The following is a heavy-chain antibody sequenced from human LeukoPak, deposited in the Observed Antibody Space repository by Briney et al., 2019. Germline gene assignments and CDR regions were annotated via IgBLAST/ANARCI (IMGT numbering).Heavy chain of an antibody. D-gene: IGHD5-12*01. CDR2: IRSKANSYAT. CDR1: GFTFSGSA. V-gene: IGHV3-73*01. J-gene: IGHJ6*03. Sequence: GGSLRLSCAASGFTFSGSAMHWVRQASGKGLEWVGRIRSKANSYATAYAASVKGRFTISRDDSKNTAYLQMNSLKTEDTAVYYCTTSGGGYDYYYYYMDVWGKGTTVTISS. CDR3: TTSGGGYDYYYYYMDV.